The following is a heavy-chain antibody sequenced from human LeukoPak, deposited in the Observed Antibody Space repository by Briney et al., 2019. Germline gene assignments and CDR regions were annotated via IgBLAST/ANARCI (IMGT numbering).Heavy chain of an antibody. CDR3: ARAQWELHPVDY. CDR2: IYYSGST. Sequence: PSETLSLTCTVSGGSISSYYWSWIRQPPGKGLEWIGYIYYSGSTNYNPSLKSRVTISVDTSKNQFSLKLSSVTAADTAVYYCARAQWELHPVDYWGQGTLVTVSS. CDR1: GGSISSYY. D-gene: IGHD1-26*01. V-gene: IGHV4-59*01. J-gene: IGHJ4*02.